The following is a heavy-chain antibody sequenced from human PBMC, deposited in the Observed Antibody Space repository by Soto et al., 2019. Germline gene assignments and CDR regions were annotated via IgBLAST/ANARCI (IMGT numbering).Heavy chain of an antibody. CDR2: IIPIFDTA. Sequence: SVKVSCKASGGTFSSYAISWVRQAPGQGLEWMGGIIPIFDTANYAQKFQGRVTITADKSTSTAYMELSSLRSEDTAVYYCALRGFVVVQAALKNYYYYGMDVWGKGTTVTV. CDR3: ALRGFVVVQAALKNYYYYGMDV. D-gene: IGHD2-2*01. V-gene: IGHV1-69*06. J-gene: IGHJ6*04. CDR1: GGTFSSYA.